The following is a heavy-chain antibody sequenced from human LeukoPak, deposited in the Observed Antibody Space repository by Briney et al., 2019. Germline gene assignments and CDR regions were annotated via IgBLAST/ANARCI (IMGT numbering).Heavy chain of an antibody. CDR2: INHSGST. D-gene: IGHD3-10*01. J-gene: IGHJ4*02. Sequence: PSETLSLTCAVYGGSFSGYYWSWIRQPPGKGLEWIGEINHSGSTNYNPSLKSRVTISVDTSKNQFSLKLSSVTAADTAVYYCARGRGDYGSGSYYGLGYFDYWGQGTLVTVSS. V-gene: IGHV4-34*01. CDR1: GGSFSGYY. CDR3: ARGRGDYGSGSYYGLGYFDY.